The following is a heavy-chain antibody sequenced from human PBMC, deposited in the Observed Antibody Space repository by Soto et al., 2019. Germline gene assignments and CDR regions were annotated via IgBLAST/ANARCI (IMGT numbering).Heavy chain of an antibody. CDR3: ARERPDGCRLDP. CDR1: GGSISSGDYY. Sequence: QVQLQESGPGLVKPSQTLSLTCTVSGGSISSGDYYWSWIRQPPGKGLEWIGYIYYSGRTYYNPSLKSRVTISVDTSKIQFSLNLSSVTAADTAVYYCARERPDGCRLDPWGQGTLVTVSS. D-gene: IGHD6-19*01. J-gene: IGHJ5*02. CDR2: IYYSGRT. V-gene: IGHV4-30-4*01.